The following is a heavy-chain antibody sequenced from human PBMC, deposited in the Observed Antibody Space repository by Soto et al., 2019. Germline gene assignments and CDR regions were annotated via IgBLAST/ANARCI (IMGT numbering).Heavy chain of an antibody. Sequence: VRLTESRPGLVKPSQTLSLTCTVSGDSIGSGDNYRSWIRQPPGMALEWIGYIHCSGGTVYHPSLRGSVSVSKDTYKKQVLLSMTSVSEADRANYFCASDRHIRLYYYGADVWGQGTTVTVSS. J-gene: IGHJ6*01. CDR2: IHCSGGT. CDR1: GDSIGSGDNY. V-gene: IGHV4-30-4*01. CDR3: ASDRHIRLYYYGADV. D-gene: IGHD2-21*01.